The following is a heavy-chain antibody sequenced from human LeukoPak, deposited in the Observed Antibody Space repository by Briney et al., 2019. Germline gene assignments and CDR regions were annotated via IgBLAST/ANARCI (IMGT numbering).Heavy chain of an antibody. D-gene: IGHD6-19*01. CDR3: ARDPGYSSGWYFDY. CDR1: GFTVSSNY. J-gene: IGHJ4*02. Sequence: GGSLRLSCAASGFTVSSNYMSWVRQAPGKGLEWVSVIYSGGSTYYADSVKGRFTIFRDNSKNTLYLQMNSLRAEDTAVYYCARDPGYSSGWYFDYWGQRTLVTVSS. CDR2: IYSGGST. V-gene: IGHV3-53*01.